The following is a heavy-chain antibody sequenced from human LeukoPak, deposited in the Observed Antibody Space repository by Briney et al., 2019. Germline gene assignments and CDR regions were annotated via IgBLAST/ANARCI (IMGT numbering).Heavy chain of an antibody. CDR2: IKQDGSER. J-gene: IGHJ4*02. Sequence: GGSLRLSCAASGFTFSSCWMPWVRQAPGKGREWVANIKQDGSERYYVDSVKGRFTISRDNAKNSLYLQMNSLRAEDTAVYYCARGSGYYTYTLFDYWGQGTLVTVSS. CDR1: GFTFSSCW. V-gene: IGHV3-7*04. CDR3: ARGSGYYTYTLFDY. D-gene: IGHD3-3*01.